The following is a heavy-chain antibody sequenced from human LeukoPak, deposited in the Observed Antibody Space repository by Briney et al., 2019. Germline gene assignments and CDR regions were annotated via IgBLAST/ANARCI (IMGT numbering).Heavy chain of an antibody. CDR2: ISYDGSNK. V-gene: IGHV3-30*04. Sequence: PGGSLRLSCAASGFTFGSYAMHWVRQAPGKGLEWVAVISYDGSNKYYADSVKGRFTISRDNSKNTLYLQMNSLRAEDTAVYYCARSLGAATGKVEYYFDYWGQGTLVTVSS. D-gene: IGHD6-13*01. CDR3: ARSLGAATGKVEYYFDY. CDR1: GFTFGSYA. J-gene: IGHJ4*02.